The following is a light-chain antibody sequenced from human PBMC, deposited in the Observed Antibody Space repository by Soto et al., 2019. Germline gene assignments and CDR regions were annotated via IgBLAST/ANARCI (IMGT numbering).Light chain of an antibody. CDR3: MQGEQSLFT. CDR2: LGS. V-gene: IGKV2-28*01. J-gene: IGKJ3*01. Sequence: DLVMTQSPLSLSVTPGEAASISCRSSQSLLQSNGYNYLDWYLQKPGQSPQLLIDLGSKRAYGVPHRFSGSGSGTEFVLKISTVEAEDVGVYYCMQGEQSLFTLGPGTNVEIK. CDR1: QSLLQSNGYNY.